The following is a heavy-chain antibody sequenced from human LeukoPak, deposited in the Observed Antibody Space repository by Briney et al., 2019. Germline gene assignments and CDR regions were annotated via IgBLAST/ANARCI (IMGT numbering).Heavy chain of an antibody. CDR3: AREYSRYSGTYYDY. J-gene: IGHJ4*02. Sequence: GASVKVSCKASGYTFTGHFIHWVRQAPGQGREWMGWSNPNSGGTNYAQKFQGRVTMTRDTSISTAYMELSRVRSDDTAVYYCAREYSRYSGTYYDYWGQGTLVTVSS. D-gene: IGHD5-12*01. V-gene: IGHV1-2*02. CDR2: SNPNSGGT. CDR1: GYTFTGHF.